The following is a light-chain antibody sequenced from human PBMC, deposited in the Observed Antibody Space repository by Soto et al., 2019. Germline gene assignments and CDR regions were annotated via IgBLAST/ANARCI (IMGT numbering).Light chain of an antibody. CDR1: SSNIGSNT. Sequence: QSLLTHPPSTSGTLGQRVTISCSGSSSNIGSNTVNWYQQLPGTAPKLLMFSNDQRPSGVPDRFSGSKSGMSASLAISGLRSEDEADFYCAAWDDRLNGYVFGAGTKVTVL. J-gene: IGLJ1*01. V-gene: IGLV1-44*01. CDR3: AAWDDRLNGYV. CDR2: SND.